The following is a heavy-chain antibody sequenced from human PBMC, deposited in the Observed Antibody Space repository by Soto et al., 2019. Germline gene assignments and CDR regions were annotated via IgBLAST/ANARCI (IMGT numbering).Heavy chain of an antibody. CDR3: AREGCGGDCSLDY. CDR1: GDSISSNNW. D-gene: IGHD2-21*02. Sequence: QVQLQESGPGQVKPSGTLSLTCAVSGDSISSNNWWSWVRQPPGKGLEWIGGVYHSGSTNYNPNPFLKGRVILSVDKSKNQFSLKLSSVTAADTAVYYCAREGCGGDCSLDYWGQGTLVTVSS. J-gene: IGHJ4*02. CDR2: VYHSGST. V-gene: IGHV4-4*02.